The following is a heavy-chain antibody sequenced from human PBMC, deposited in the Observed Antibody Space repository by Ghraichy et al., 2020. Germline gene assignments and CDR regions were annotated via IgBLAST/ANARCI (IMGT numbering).Heavy chain of an antibody. Sequence: ASMKVSCKASGYVFTNYGINWVRQAPGQGLEWLGRISVYNSNTNDAQNLQGRVTMTTETTTSTAYLDLRSLRSDDTAVYYCAREGESSSGSWDLWGQGTVVTVSS. V-gene: IGHV1-18*04. CDR2: ISVYNSNT. CDR3: AREGESSSGSWDL. J-gene: IGHJ3*01. D-gene: IGHD6-19*01. CDR1: GYVFTNYG.